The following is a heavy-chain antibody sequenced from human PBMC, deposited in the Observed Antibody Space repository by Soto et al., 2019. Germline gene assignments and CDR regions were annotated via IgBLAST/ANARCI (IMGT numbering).Heavy chain of an antibody. V-gene: IGHV3-30-3*01. CDR2: ISYDGNTQ. CDR1: GVTLSSYS. CDR3: AKVSRPSRISTPDFDY. Sequence: QVQLVESGGGVVQPGTSLRLSCAASGVTLSSYSIHWVRQAPGKGLDWVAVISYDGNTQFYGDSVKGRFIVSRDNSRNTLYVQLNNLQAEDTAVYYCAKVSRPSRISTPDFDYWGQGTLVTVSS. J-gene: IGHJ4*02.